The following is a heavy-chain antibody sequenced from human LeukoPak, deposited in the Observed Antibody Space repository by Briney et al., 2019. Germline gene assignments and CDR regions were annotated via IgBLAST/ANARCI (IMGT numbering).Heavy chain of an antibody. J-gene: IGHJ4*02. CDR3: ARGAGYLMDS. D-gene: IGHD5-12*01. Sequence: AGSLRLSCAPSGLTVSSSYMSWVRQAPGKGLEWVSVIYSGGSTYYAESVKGRFNISRDNSKDTLNFQMKSLRAEDTAVYYCARGAGYLMDSWGQGTLVSVSS. CDR2: IYSGGST. CDR1: GLTVSSSY. V-gene: IGHV3-66*01.